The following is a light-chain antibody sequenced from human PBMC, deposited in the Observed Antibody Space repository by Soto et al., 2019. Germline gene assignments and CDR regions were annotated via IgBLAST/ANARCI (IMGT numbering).Light chain of an antibody. CDR3: QQYGSSLRT. J-gene: IGKJ1*01. V-gene: IGKV3-20*01. CDR2: GAS. Sequence: EIVLTQSPGTLSLSPGERATLSCRASQNNIRSYLAWYQQKPGQAPRLLIYGASSRATGIPDRFSGSGSETDFTLTISRLEPEDFAVYYCQQYGSSLRTFGQGTKVEIK. CDR1: QNNIRSY.